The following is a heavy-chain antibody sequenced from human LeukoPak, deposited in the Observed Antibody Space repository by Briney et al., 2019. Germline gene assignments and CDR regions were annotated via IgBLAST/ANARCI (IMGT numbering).Heavy chain of an antibody. Sequence: SETLSLTCTVSGGSISSYYWSWIRQHPGKGLEWIGYIYYSGSTYYNPSLKSRVTISVDTSKNQFSLKLSSVTAADTAVYYCAITRGRVDAFDIWGQGTMVTVSS. D-gene: IGHD3-16*01. J-gene: IGHJ3*02. CDR2: IYYSGST. V-gene: IGHV4-59*06. CDR3: AITRGRVDAFDI. CDR1: GGSISSYY.